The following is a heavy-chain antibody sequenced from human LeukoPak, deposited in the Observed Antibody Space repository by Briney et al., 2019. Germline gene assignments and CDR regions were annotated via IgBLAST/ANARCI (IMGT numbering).Heavy chain of an antibody. CDR1: GYIFTSYG. J-gene: IGHJ4*02. CDR2: ISAFNGNT. Sequence: ASVKVSCKASGYIFTSYGVSWVRQAPGQGLEWMGWISAFNGNTNYAQKFRGRVAMTTEASTSTAYMELRSLRSDDTAFYYCAREPGLARSTFFDYWGQGTLVTVST. CDR3: AREPGLARSTFFDY. D-gene: IGHD3-16*01. V-gene: IGHV1-18*01.